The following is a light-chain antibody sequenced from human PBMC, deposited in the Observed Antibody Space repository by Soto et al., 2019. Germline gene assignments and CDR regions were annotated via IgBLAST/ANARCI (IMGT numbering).Light chain of an antibody. CDR1: QSVNSN. Sequence: EIVMTQSPATLSVSPGDRVTLSCRASQSVNSNLAWYQQKPGQAPRLLIYGASTRATNIPARFSGSGSGTEFTLTISSLQSEDLAVYYCQPYDNWPPYTFGQGTKLEIK. CDR2: GAS. CDR3: QPYDNWPPYT. V-gene: IGKV3-15*01. J-gene: IGKJ2*01.